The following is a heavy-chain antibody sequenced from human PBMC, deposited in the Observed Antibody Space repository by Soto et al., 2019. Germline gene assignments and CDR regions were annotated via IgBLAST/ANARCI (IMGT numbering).Heavy chain of an antibody. CDR3: ARGGTGTEGYFQH. Sequence: SVKVSCKASGGTFSSYAISWVRQAPGQGLEWMGGIIPIFGTANYAQKFQGRVTITADESTSTAYMELSSLRSEDTAVYYCARGGTGTEGYFQHWGQGXLVTVSS. J-gene: IGHJ1*01. D-gene: IGHD1-1*01. V-gene: IGHV1-69*13. CDR1: GGTFSSYA. CDR2: IIPIFGTA.